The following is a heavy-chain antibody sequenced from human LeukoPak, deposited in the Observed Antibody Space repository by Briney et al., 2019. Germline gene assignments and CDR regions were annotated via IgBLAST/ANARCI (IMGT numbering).Heavy chain of an antibody. CDR3: ARGRTLVLSYFQH. J-gene: IGHJ1*01. CDR1: GGSFSGYY. D-gene: IGHD6-13*01. CDR2: INHSGST. Sequence: PSETLSLTCAVYGGSFSGYYWSWIRQPPGKRLEWIGEINHSGSTNYNPSLKSRVTISVDTSKNQFSLKLSSVTAADTAVYYCARGRTLVLSYFQHWGQGTLVTVSS. V-gene: IGHV4-34*01.